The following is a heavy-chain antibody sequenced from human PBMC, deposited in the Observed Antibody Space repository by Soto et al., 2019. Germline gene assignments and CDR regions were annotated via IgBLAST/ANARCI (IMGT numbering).Heavy chain of an antibody. D-gene: IGHD3-16*01. Sequence: GGSLRLSCAASGFKFSNYAMSWVCQAPGKGLEWVSLISATGGGTYYADSVKGRFTISRDNSHNTLYLQVHSLTAEDTAVYYCAKDRRAGGNSAFYFDFWGQGAQVTVSS. CDR2: ISATGGGT. V-gene: IGHV3-23*01. J-gene: IGHJ4*02. CDR3: AKDRRAGGNSAFYFDF. CDR1: GFKFSNYA.